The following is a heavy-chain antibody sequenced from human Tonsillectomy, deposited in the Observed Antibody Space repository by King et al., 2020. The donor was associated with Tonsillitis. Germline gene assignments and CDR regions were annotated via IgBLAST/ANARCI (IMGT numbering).Heavy chain of an antibody. CDR1: GGSFSGYY. CDR3: ARGYYYYYMDV. CDR2: INHSGST. Sequence: VQLPQWGAGLLKPSETLSLTCAVYGGSFSGYYWSWIRQPPGKGLEWIGEINHSGSTNYNPSLTSRVTISVDTSKNQFSLKLSSVTAADTAVYYCARGYYYYYMDVWGKGTTVTVSS. J-gene: IGHJ6*03. V-gene: IGHV4-34*01.